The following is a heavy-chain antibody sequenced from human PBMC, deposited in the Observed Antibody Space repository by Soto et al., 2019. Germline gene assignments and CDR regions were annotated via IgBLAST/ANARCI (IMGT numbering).Heavy chain of an antibody. CDR2: IYYSGTT. CDR3: SIQREGYYYCGMDV. Sequence: PSETLSLTCTVSGGSISDYYWSWIRQPPGKGLEWIGYIYYSGTTNYSPSLKSRVTISVDTSKNQFSLKLSSVTAADSAIYYCSIQREGYYYCGMDVWGKGTMVTVSS. J-gene: IGHJ6*04. CDR1: GGSISDYY. V-gene: IGHV4-59*08.